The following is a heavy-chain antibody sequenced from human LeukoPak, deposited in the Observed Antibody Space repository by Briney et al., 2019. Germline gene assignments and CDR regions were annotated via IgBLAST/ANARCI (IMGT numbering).Heavy chain of an antibody. J-gene: IGHJ4*02. CDR2: VDYIGDSP. V-gene: IGHV3-23*01. CDR1: GLVLSSYE. Sequence: AGGSLRLSCTGSGLVLSSYEMTSFRQAPGNGREWDSSVDYIGDSPYYADSVKGRFTISRDNSKNTLYLQMNSLRAEDTAVYYCAKDRGITMIVVVPGSHLFDYWGQGTLVTVSS. CDR3: AKDRGITMIVVVPGSHLFDY. D-gene: IGHD3-22*01.